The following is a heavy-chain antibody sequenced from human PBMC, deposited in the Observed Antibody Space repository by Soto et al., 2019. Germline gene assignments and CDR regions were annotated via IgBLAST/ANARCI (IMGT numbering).Heavy chain of an antibody. Sequence: PSETLSLTCAVYGGSFSGYYWSWIRQPPGKGLEWIGEINHSGSTNYNPSLKSRVTISVDTSKNQFSLKLSSVTAADTAVYYCARMERGRRPLFFGLFDYWGQGTLVTVSS. J-gene: IGHJ4*02. CDR2: INHSGST. V-gene: IGHV4-34*01. CDR1: GGSFSGYY. CDR3: ARMERGRRPLFFGLFDY. D-gene: IGHD3-10*01.